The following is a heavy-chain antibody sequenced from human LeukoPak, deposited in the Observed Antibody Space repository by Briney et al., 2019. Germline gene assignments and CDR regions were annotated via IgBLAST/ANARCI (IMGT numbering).Heavy chain of an antibody. CDR1: GGTFSSYA. V-gene: IGHV1-69*04. Sequence: SVKVSCKASGGTFSSYAISWVRHAPGQGLEWMGRIIPILGIANYAQKFQSRVTITADKSTNTAYMELSSLRSEDTAVYYCAKATYYYDSSGYYYGPDYWGQGTLVTVSS. J-gene: IGHJ4*02. CDR3: AKATYYYDSSGYYYGPDY. CDR2: IIPILGIA. D-gene: IGHD3-22*01.